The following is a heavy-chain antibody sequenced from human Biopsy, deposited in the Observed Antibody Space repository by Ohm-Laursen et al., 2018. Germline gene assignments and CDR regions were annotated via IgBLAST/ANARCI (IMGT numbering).Heavy chain of an antibody. J-gene: IGHJ6*02. V-gene: IGHV2-26*01. D-gene: IGHD4-17*01. CDR1: GFSLSNGRMG. Sequence: TQTLTLTFSVSGFSLSNGRMGVSWIRQPPGKALEWLAHIFPDDEKAYSTSLKSRLTISKDTSKSQMVLTMTNLDPVDTATYYCARILGSTVTTYSAMDVWGQGTTVTVSS. CDR3: ARILGSTVTTYSAMDV. CDR2: IFPDDEK.